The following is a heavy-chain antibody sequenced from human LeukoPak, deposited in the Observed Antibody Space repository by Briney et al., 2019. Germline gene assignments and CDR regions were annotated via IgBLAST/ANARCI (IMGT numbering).Heavy chain of an antibody. CDR1: GYTFTSYG. Sequence: ASVKVSCKASGYTFTSYGISWVRQAPGQGLEWMGWISAYNGNTNYAQKFQGRVTMTRDTSISTAYMELSRLRSDDTAVYYCARAGLTNWFDPWGQGTLVTVSS. J-gene: IGHJ5*02. CDR2: ISAYNGNT. D-gene: IGHD3-10*01. CDR3: ARAGLTNWFDP. V-gene: IGHV1-18*01.